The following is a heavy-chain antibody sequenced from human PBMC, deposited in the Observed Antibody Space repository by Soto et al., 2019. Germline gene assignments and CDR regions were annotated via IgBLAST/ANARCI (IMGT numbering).Heavy chain of an antibody. Sequence: ASVTVSCKASAHSFSAYSIHWGLQAPGQGLEWMRWLNPTTGGTTYAQKFQGCVTMTRDTSIRTAYMELSRLRSDDTAVYYCAREISRVTDWSASYIGHYYYPMDVWGQGTTVTVS. J-gene: IGHJ6*02. V-gene: IGHV1-2*04. CDR2: LNPTTGGT. CDR3: AREISRVTDWSASYIGHYYYPMDV. CDR1: AHSFSAYS. D-gene: IGHD3-3*01.